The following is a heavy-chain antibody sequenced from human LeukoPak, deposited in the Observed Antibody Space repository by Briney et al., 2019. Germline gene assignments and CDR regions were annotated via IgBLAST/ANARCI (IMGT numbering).Heavy chain of an antibody. V-gene: IGHV3-23*01. CDR2: LSHSGGST. CDR1: GFTFNNYA. CDR3: AKDLYRQRNPNWFDP. J-gene: IGHJ5*02. D-gene: IGHD6-25*01. Sequence: GGSLRLSCAVSGFTFNNYAMSWVRQAPGMGLEWVSGLSHSGGSTYYADSVKGRFTISRDNSMNTLYLQMNSLRAEDTAVYYCAKDLYRQRNPNWFDPWGQGTLVTVSS.